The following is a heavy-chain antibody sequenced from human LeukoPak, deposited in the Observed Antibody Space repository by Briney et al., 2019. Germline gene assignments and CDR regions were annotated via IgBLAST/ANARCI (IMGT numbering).Heavy chain of an antibody. J-gene: IGHJ4*02. CDR1: GFTFSSYA. D-gene: IGHD1-26*01. CDR2: ISYDGSNK. V-gene: IGHV3-30*04. CDR3: AREGGYSGSYRDCYFDY. Sequence: GGSLRLSCAASGFTFSSYAMHWVRQAPGKGLEWVAVISYDGSNKYYADSVKGRFTISRDNSKNTLYLQMNSLRAEDAAVYYCAREGGYSGSYRDCYFDYWGQGTLVTVSS.